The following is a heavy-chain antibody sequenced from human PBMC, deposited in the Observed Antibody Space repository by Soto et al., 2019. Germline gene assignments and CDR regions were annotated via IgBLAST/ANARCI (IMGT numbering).Heavy chain of an antibody. CDR2: IYHSGST. D-gene: IGHD3-10*01. Sequence: QVQLQESGPGLVKPSGTLSLTCAVSGGSISISNWWSWVRQPPGKGLEWIGEIYHSGSTNYNPSLKSRVTISVDKSKIQFSLKLSSVTAADTAVYYCARADGLWFGESYYYYGMDVWGQGTTVTVSS. V-gene: IGHV4-4*02. CDR1: GGSISISNW. J-gene: IGHJ6*02. CDR3: ARADGLWFGESYYYYGMDV.